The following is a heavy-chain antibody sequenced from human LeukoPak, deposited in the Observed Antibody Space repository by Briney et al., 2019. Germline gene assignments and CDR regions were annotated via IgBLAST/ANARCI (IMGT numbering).Heavy chain of an antibody. CDR3: ATGYGDFRVEGRYFYS. CDR1: GGSISSSSYY. CDR2: IFYSGNT. J-gene: IGHJ4*02. V-gene: IGHV4-61*05. D-gene: IGHD4-17*01. Sequence: PSETLSLTCTVSGGSISSSSYYWGWIRQPPGKGLEWIGYIFYSGNTNHNSSLKSRVTLSVDTSKNQFSLTLTSVTAADTAVYYCATGYGDFRVEGRYFYSWGQGTLVTVSS.